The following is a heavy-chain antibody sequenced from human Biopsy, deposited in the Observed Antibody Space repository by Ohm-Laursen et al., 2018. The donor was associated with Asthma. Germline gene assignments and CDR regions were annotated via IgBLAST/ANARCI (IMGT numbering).Heavy chain of an antibody. CDR3: ASDFPRDYVRYNFQF. V-gene: IGHV1-24*01. CDR1: GYSLTDLS. J-gene: IGHJ4*02. Sequence: SVKVSCKISGYSLTDLSMHWVRQAPGQGLEWMGGHDHEEGGTVNARRFQGRVTMTEDTSTDTAYMELSSLSSDDTAVYYCASDFPRDYVRYNFQFWGQRTLVTVSS. CDR2: HDHEEGGT. D-gene: IGHD4-17*01.